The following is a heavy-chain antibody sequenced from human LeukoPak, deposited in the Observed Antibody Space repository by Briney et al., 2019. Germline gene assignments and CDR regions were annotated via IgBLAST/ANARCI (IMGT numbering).Heavy chain of an antibody. D-gene: IGHD4-11*01. Sequence: PGGSLRLSCAASGFTFSSYSMNWVRQAPGKGLEWVSSISGSGTYIYYADSVQGRFTISRDNAKNSLYPQMNSLRAEDTAVYHCARVGYTNSFGYYYYYMDVWAKGTMVTVSS. J-gene: IGHJ6*03. CDR2: ISGSGTYI. V-gene: IGHV3-21*01. CDR3: ARVGYTNSFGYYYYYMDV. CDR1: GFTFSSYS.